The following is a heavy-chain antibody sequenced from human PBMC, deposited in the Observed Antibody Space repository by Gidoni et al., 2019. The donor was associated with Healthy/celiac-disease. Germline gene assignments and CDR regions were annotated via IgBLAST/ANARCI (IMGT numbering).Heavy chain of an antibody. J-gene: IGHJ5*02. Sequence: QAQLVQSGAEVNKPRYSVRVSCKASGRTFRSDAISWVRQAPGQVLVLMGGILPIFGTANSAQKFQGMVTITADESTSTAYMELSSLRSEDTAVYYCARVVVLRYFDPWGQGTLVTVSS. CDR2: ILPIFGTA. V-gene: IGHV1-69*01. D-gene: IGHD3-9*01. CDR3: ARVVVLRYFDP. CDR1: GRTFRSDA.